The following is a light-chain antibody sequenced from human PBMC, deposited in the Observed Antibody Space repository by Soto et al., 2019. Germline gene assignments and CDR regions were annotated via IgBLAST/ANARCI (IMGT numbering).Light chain of an antibody. J-gene: IGKJ2*01. Sequence: DIQMTQSPSTLSASVGDRVTITCRASQSISSWLAWYQQKPGKAPKLLIYKACSLESGVPSRFSGSGSGTEFTLTISSLQPDDFATYCCQQYNSYSYTFGQGTKLEIK. CDR2: KAC. CDR1: QSISSW. V-gene: IGKV1-5*03. CDR3: QQYNSYSYT.